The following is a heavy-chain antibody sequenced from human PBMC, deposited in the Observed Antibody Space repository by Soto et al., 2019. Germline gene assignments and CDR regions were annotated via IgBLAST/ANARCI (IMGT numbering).Heavy chain of an antibody. D-gene: IGHD3-16*01. Sequence: PSETLALSCAFSGGSISIGGYSWSWIRQPPGKGLEWIGYIYHSGSTYYNPSLKSRVTISVDRSKNQFSLKLSSVTAADTAVYYCARGGGMDWFDPWGQGTLVTVSS. CDR2: IYHSGST. J-gene: IGHJ5*02. V-gene: IGHV4-30-2*01. CDR1: GGSISIGGYS. CDR3: ARGGGMDWFDP.